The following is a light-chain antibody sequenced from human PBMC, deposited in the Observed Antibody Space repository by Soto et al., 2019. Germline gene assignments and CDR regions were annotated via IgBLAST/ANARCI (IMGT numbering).Light chain of an antibody. CDR1: NSDVGDYNY. CDR2: EVI. V-gene: IGLV2-14*01. CDR3: SSYTSSNTHV. J-gene: IGLJ1*01. Sequence: QSALTQPASVSGSPGQSITISCTGTNSDVGDYNYVSWYQQHPGKAPKLMIYEVINRPSGISNRFSGSKSGNTASLTISGLQADDEADYYCSSYTSSNTHVFGTGTKLTVL.